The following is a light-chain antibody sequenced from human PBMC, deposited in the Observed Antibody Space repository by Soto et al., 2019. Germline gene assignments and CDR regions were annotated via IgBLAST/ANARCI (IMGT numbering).Light chain of an antibody. CDR3: CSYTASDIWV. Sequence: QSALTQPRSVSGSPGQSVTISCTGTNSDVGGYNFVSWYQQLPGKAPKLMISAVRQRPSGVPDRFSGSKSGNTASLTISGLQADDEADDFCCSYTASDIWVFGGGTKLTVL. J-gene: IGLJ3*02. CDR1: NSDVGGYNF. V-gene: IGLV2-11*01. CDR2: AVR.